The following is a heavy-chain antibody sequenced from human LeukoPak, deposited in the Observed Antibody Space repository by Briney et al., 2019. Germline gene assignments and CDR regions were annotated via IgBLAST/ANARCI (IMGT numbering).Heavy chain of an antibody. V-gene: IGHV4-39*01. CDR3: ARLFSGSYWGN. Sequence: SETLSLTCTVSGGSLSSSTYYWGWIRQPPWFRQPPGKGLEWIGSISYSGSTYYNPSLKSRVTISVDTSKNQFSLKLSSVTAADTAVYYCARLFSGSYWGNWGRGTLVTVSS. CDR1: GGSLSSSTYY. J-gene: IGHJ4*02. D-gene: IGHD1-26*01. CDR2: ISYSGST.